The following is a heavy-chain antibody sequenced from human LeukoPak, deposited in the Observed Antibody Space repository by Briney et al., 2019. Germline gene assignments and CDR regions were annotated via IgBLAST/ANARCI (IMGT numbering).Heavy chain of an antibody. CDR2: ITGRSEYI. J-gene: IGHJ4*02. CDR1: GFTFSSYS. CDR3: AKDRRIVVVTAMDY. D-gene: IGHD2-21*02. V-gene: IGHV3-21*01. Sequence: KPGGSLRLSCAASGFTFSSYSMNWVRQAPGKGLEWVSSITGRSEYIYYADSVKGRFTISRDNAKNSLYLQMNSLRVEDTAVYYCAKDRRIVVVTAMDYWGQGTLVTVSS.